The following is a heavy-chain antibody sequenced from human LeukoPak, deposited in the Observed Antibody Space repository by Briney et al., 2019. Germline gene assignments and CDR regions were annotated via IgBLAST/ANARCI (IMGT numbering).Heavy chain of an antibody. V-gene: IGHV3-7*01. CDR1: GFVFSNDW. CDR2: IKGDGGET. CDR3: ARRNEVQPTFDY. D-gene: IGHD1-1*01. Sequence: GSLRLSCVAAGFVFSNDWMGWVRQAPGKGLEWGANIKGDGGETYYVDSVKGRFSISRDKAKNSLDLQINSLRDEDTAVYYCARRNEVQPTFDYWGQGTLVTVSS. J-gene: IGHJ4*02.